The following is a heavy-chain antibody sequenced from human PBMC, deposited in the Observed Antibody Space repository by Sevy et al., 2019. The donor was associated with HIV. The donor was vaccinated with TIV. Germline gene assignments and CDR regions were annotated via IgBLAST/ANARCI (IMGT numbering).Heavy chain of an antibody. V-gene: IGHV3-53*01. Sequence: GGSLRLSCAASGFTVSSNYMSWVRQAPGKGLEWVSVIYNGGSTYYAYSVKGRFTISRDNSKNTLYLQMNSLRAEDTSVYYCARDAVWFGEADAFDIWGQGTMVTVSS. CDR2: IYNGGST. CDR3: ARDAVWFGEADAFDI. J-gene: IGHJ3*02. D-gene: IGHD3-10*01. CDR1: GFTVSSNY.